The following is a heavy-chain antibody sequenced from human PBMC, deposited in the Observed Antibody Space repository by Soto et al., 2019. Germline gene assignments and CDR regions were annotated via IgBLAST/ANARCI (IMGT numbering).Heavy chain of an antibody. CDR2: ISSSGGST. V-gene: IGHV3-23*01. CDR1: GFTFATYA. Sequence: GVSLRLSCAASGFTFATYAMNWVRQAPGKGLEWVSVISSSGGSTYSADSVQGRFTISRDNSKNTLYLQMNSLKTEDTAVYYCAKGWKTGGFDYWGQGTLVTVSS. D-gene: IGHD1-1*01. CDR3: AKGWKTGGFDY. J-gene: IGHJ4*02.